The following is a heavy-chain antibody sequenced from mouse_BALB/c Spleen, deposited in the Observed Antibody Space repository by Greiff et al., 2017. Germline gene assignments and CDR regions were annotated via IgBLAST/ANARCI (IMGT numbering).Heavy chain of an antibody. CDR3: ARPYYYGSSYGWFAY. CDR1: GYTFTDYV. CDR2: IYPGSGST. Sequence: QVQLQQSGPELVKPGASVKMSCKASGYTFTDYVISWVKQRTGQGLEWIGEIYPGSGSTYYNEKFKGKATLTADKSSNTAYMQLSSLTSEDSAVYFCARPYYYGSSYGWFAYWGQGTLVTVSA. D-gene: IGHD1-1*01. J-gene: IGHJ3*01. V-gene: IGHV1-77*01.